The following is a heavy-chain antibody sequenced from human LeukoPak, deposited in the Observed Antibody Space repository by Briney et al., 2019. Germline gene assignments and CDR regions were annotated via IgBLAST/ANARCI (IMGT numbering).Heavy chain of an antibody. D-gene: IGHD6-19*01. V-gene: IGHV3-48*03. CDR2: ISSSGSTI. CDR1: GFTFSGYE. J-gene: IGHJ4*02. Sequence: PGGSLRLSCAASGFTFSGYEMNWVRQAPGKGLEWVSYISSSGSTIYYADSVKGRFTISRDNARNSLYLQMNSLRGEDTAVYYCARGPHPYSSGWYHFDYWGQGTLVTVSS. CDR3: ARGPHPYSSGWYHFDY.